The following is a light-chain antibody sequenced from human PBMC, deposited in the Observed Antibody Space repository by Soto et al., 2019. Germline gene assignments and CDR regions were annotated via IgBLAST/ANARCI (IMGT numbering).Light chain of an antibody. CDR3: QMYNSAPRT. Sequence: DIQMTQSPSSLSASVGDRVTITCRASQGISSCLAWYQQKPGKVPKLLIYAASTLQSGVPSRFSGSGSGTDFTLTISSLQPEDVATYYCQMYNSAPRTFGQGTKVDI. V-gene: IGKV1-27*01. J-gene: IGKJ1*01. CDR1: QGISSC. CDR2: AAS.